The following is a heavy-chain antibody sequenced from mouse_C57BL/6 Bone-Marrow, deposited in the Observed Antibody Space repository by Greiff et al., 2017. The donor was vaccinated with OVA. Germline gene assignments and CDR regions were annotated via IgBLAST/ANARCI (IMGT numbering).Heavy chain of an antibody. D-gene: IGHD2-1*01. Sequence: EVQGVESGGGLVQPGESLKLSCESNEYEFPSHDMSWVRKTPEKRLELVAAINSDGGSTYYPDTMERRFIISRDNTKKTLYLQMSSLRSEDTAFYYCARRAYGNFYWYFDVWGTGTTVTVSS. CDR3: ARRAYGNFYWYFDV. V-gene: IGHV5-2*01. CDR2: INSDGGST. J-gene: IGHJ1*03. CDR1: EYEFPSHD.